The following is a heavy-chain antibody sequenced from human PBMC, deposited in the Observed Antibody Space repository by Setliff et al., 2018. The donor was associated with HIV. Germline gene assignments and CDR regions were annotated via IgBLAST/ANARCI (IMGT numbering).Heavy chain of an antibody. J-gene: IGHJ4*02. CDR2: ISSSTSTI. V-gene: IGHV3-48*01. Sequence: PGGSLRLSCAASGFTFSSFNMNWVRQAPGKGLEWVSYISSSTSTIYYADSVKGRFTISRDNAKNSLYLQMNSLRVEDTAVYYCARELYREWDYWGQGTLVTVSS. CDR3: ARELYREWDY. D-gene: IGHD3-16*02. CDR1: GFTFSSFN.